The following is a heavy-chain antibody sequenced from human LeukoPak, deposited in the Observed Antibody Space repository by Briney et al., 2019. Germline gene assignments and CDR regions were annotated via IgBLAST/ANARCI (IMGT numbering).Heavy chain of an antibody. Sequence: GGSLRLSCAASGFTFSSYDMHWVRQATGKGLEWVSAIGTAGDTYYPGSVKGRFTISRENAKNSLYLQMNSLRAGDTAVYYCASAGYSSGWHHDAFDIWGQGTMVTVSS. CDR2: IGTAGDT. CDR1: GFTFSSYD. CDR3: ASAGYSSGWHHDAFDI. J-gene: IGHJ3*02. D-gene: IGHD6-19*01. V-gene: IGHV3-13*01.